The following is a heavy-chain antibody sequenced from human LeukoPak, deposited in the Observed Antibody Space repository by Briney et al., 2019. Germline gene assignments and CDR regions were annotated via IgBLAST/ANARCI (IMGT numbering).Heavy chain of an antibody. J-gene: IGHJ4*02. Sequence: SVKASCKASGGTFSSYAISWVRQAPGQGLEWMGGIIPIFGTANYAQKFQGRVTITTDESTSIAYMELSSLRPEDTAVYYCARETYYYDSSGYYEGSFDYWGQGTLVTVSS. CDR2: IIPIFGTA. V-gene: IGHV1-69*05. D-gene: IGHD3-22*01. CDR1: GGTFSSYA. CDR3: ARETYYYDSSGYYEGSFDY.